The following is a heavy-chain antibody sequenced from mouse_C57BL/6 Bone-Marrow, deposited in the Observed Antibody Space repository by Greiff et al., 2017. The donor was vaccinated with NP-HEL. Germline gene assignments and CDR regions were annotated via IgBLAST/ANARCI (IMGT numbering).Heavy chain of an antibody. D-gene: IGHD1-1*01. CDR1: GYTFTSYW. CDR2: IDPSDSYT. Sequence: VQLQQPGAELVRPGTSVKLSCKASGYTFTSYWMHWVKQRPGQGLEWIGVIDPSDSYTNYNQKFKGKATLTVDTSSSIAYMQLGGLTSEVSAVYYCALTTLKAPRYWYFDVWGTGTTVTVSS. J-gene: IGHJ1*03. V-gene: IGHV1-59*01. CDR3: ALTTLKAPRYWYFDV.